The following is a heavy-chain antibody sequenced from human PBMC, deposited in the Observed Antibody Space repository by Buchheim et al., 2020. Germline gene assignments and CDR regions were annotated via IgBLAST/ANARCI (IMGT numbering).Heavy chain of an antibody. CDR3: ARDSSGYGGWFDP. CDR2: IYYSGST. Sequence: QVQLQESGPGLVKPSQTLSLTCTVSGGSISSGDYYLRWIRQPPGKGLEWIGYIYYSGSTYYNPSLQSRVPISVDTSKNQFSLKLSSVTAADTAVYYCARDSSGYGGWFDPWGQGTL. V-gene: IGHV4-30-4*01. D-gene: IGHD3-22*01. CDR1: GGSISSGDYY. J-gene: IGHJ5*02.